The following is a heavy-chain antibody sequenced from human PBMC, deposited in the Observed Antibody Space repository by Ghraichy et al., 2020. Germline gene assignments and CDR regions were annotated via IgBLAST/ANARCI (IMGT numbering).Heavy chain of an antibody. CDR1: GFTFSSYW. J-gene: IGHJ4*02. CDR3: ARDDRAVAGHQFDY. CDR2: INSDGSST. D-gene: IGHD6-19*01. V-gene: IGHV3-74*01. Sequence: GGSLRLSCAASGFTFSSYWMHWVRQAPGKGLVWVSRINSDGSSTSYADSVKGRFTISRDNAKNTLYLQMNSLRAEDTAIYYCARDDRAVAGHQFDYWGQGNLVTVSS.